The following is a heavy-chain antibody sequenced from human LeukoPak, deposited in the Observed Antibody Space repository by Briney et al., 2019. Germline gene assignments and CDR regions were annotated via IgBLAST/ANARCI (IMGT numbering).Heavy chain of an antibody. CDR3: ARDLYRIVVVPHYFDY. D-gene: IGHD3-22*01. CDR1: GGSVSDYY. J-gene: IGHJ4*02. CDR2: IYHTGST. V-gene: IGHV4-59*02. Sequence: SETLSLTCTISGGSVSDYYWSWIRQSPGKGLEWIGYIYHTGSTSYSPSLKSRVTISADTSQNQFSLNLSSVTAADTAVYYCARDLYRIVVVPHYFDYWGQGTLVTVSS.